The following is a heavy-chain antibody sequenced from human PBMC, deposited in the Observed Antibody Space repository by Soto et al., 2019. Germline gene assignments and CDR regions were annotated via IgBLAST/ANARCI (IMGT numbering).Heavy chain of an antibody. D-gene: IGHD2-2*01. J-gene: IGHJ6*02. Sequence: PGGSLRLSCAASGFTFSDYYMSWIRQAPGKGLEWVSFISSSSYTNYADSVKGRFTISRDNSKNTLYLQMNSLRAEDTAVYYCARAGNCISTSCYLDVWGQGTTVTVSS. CDR2: ISSSSYT. CDR1: GFTFSDYY. CDR3: ARAGNCISTSCYLDV. V-gene: IGHV3-11*06.